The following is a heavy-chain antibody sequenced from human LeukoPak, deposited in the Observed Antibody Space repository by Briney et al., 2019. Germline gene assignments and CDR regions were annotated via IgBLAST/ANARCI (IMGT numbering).Heavy chain of an antibody. CDR1: GGTFSSYA. CDR2: IIPIFGTA. V-gene: IGHV1-69*05. J-gene: IGHJ4*01. D-gene: IGHD2-21*02. Sequence: SVKVSCKASGGTFSSYAISWVRQAPGQGLECMGRIIPIFGTANYAQKFQGRVTITTDESTSTAYMELSSLRSEDTAVYYCTRDLTYCGGDCYSDYWGQGTLVTVSS. CDR3: TRDLTYCGGDCYSDY.